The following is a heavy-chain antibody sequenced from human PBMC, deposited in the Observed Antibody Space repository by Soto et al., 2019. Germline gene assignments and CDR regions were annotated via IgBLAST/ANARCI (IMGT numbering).Heavy chain of an antibody. V-gene: IGHV1-69*04. CDR3: ARGPLVVLNYFES. J-gene: IGHJ4*02. CDR2: IFPLTDIP. Sequence: TSVKVSCTASGGTFRNYPINWVRQAPGQGLEWMGSIFPLTDIPDYAQNFQARLTISADKSTSTAYMELSSLTSDDTAMYFCARGPLVVLNYFESWGQGTLVTVSS. CDR1: GGTFRNYP.